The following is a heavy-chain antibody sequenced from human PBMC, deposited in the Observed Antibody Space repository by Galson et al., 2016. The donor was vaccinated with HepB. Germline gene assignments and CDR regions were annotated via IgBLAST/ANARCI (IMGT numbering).Heavy chain of an antibody. CDR1: GFTFSSYA. CDR3: AKDGGYSSGKYYPDY. V-gene: IGHV3-23*01. CDR2: IRGDGDYT. J-gene: IGHJ4*02. D-gene: IGHD3-10*01. Sequence: SLRLSCAASGFTFSSYAMNWVRQAPWKGLEWVATIRGDGDYTNYADSVKGRFTISRDNSKNTLFLEMNSLRAEEPAIYYCAKDGGYSSGKYYPDYWGQGTLVTVSS.